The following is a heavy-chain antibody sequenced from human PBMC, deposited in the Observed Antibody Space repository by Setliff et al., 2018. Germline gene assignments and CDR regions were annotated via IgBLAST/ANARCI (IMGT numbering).Heavy chain of an antibody. CDR2: MFYTGTT. J-gene: IGHJ3*02. V-gene: IGHV4-59*01. CDR1: GDSITSYY. Sequence: TLSLTCTLSGDSITSYYLTWIRQPPGKGLEWIGYMFYTGTTNYNPSLKSRVTMSIDTSMKSFSLRLTSVTPADTAIYYCATNLATPSDAFDIWAKEQWSPSPQ. CDR3: ATNLATPSDAFDI.